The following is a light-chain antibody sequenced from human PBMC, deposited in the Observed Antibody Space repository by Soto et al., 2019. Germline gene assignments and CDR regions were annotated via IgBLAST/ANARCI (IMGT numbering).Light chain of an antibody. CDR1: QTISSW. CDR3: QHYNSYSEA. V-gene: IGKV1-5*03. CDR2: KAS. J-gene: IGKJ1*01. Sequence: IQHIKSPSTMPGPVGDRVYITCRASQTISSWLTWYQQKPGKAPKLLIYKASTLKSGVPSRFSGSGSGAEFTLTISSLQPDDFATYYCQHYNSYSEAFGQGTKVDIK.